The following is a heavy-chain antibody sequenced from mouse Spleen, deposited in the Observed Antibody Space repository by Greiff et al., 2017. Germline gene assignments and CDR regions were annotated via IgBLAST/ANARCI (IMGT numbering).Heavy chain of an antibody. CDR2: INPSSGYT. J-gene: IGHJ4*01. Sequence: VQLQQSGAELARPGASVKMSCKASGYTFTSYTMHWVKQRPGQGLEWIGYINPSSGYTKYNQKFKDKATLTADKSSSTAYMQLSSLTSEDSAVYYCAKSYYYGSSYWYYAMDYWGQGTSVTVSS. CDR3: AKSYYYGSSYWYYAMDY. V-gene: IGHV1-4*01. D-gene: IGHD1-1*01. CDR1: GYTFTSYT.